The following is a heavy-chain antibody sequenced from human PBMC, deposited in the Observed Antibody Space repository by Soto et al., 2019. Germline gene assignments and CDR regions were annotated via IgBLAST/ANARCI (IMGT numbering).Heavy chain of an antibody. CDR1: GGSISTYY. CDR3: ARRWGRTFDY. Sequence: SETLSLTCTVSGGSISTYYWSWIRQPPGKGLEWIGYIYYSGSTNYNPSLKSRVTISVDTSKNQFSLKLSSVTAADTAVYYCARRWGRTFDYWGQGTLVTVSS. CDR2: IYYSGST. J-gene: IGHJ4*02. D-gene: IGHD7-27*01. V-gene: IGHV4-59*08.